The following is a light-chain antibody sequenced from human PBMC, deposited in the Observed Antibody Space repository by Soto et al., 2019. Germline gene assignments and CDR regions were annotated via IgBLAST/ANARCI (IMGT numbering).Light chain of an antibody. CDR2: GAS. CDR3: HQCGNSHCT. J-gene: IGKJ1*01. Sequence: EIVLTQSPGTLSLSPGERATLACRASPTVSSTYLVWYQQKPGQAPRLLIYGASSRAPGVSDRFSGRGSGTDFTLTISRLEPEDFAVYYCHQCGNSHCTFGQGTKVEIK. CDR1: PTVSSTY. V-gene: IGKV3-20*01.